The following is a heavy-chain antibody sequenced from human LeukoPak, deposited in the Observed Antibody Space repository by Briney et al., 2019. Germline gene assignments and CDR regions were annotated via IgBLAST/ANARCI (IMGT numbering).Heavy chain of an antibody. J-gene: IGHJ4*02. CDR2: ISGSGGST. D-gene: IGHD3-16*01. V-gene: IGHV3-23*01. CDR1: GFTFSSYA. CDR3: ARDRTSAPYYFDY. Sequence: GGSLRLSCAASGFTFSSYAMSWVRQAPGKGLEWVSAISGSGGSTYYADSVKGRFTISRGNSKNTLYLQMNSLRAEDTAVYYCARDRTSAPYYFDYWGQGTLVTVSS.